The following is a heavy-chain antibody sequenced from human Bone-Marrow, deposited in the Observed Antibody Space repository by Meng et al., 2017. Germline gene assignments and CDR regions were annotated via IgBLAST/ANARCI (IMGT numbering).Heavy chain of an antibody. J-gene: IGHJ4*02. Sequence: QVQLVQSGAEVKKPGASVKVSCKASGYTFPDYWLHWVRRAPGQGLEWMGRINPKSGDTHYAQRFQGRVTMTGDTSISTAYMELSRLRSDDTAVYYCARGVVGAPCDWGQGTLVTVSS. CDR2: INPKSGDT. D-gene: IGHD1-26*01. CDR3: ARGVVGAPCD. CDR1: GYTFPDYW. V-gene: IGHV1-2*06.